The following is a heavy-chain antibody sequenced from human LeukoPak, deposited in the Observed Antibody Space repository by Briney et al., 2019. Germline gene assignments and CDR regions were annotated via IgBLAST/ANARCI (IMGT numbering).Heavy chain of an antibody. J-gene: IGHJ3*02. D-gene: IGHD2-2*01. V-gene: IGHV4-34*01. CDR3: ARGIVVVPAAKVGHAFDI. CDR1: GGSFSGYY. CDR2: INHSGST. Sequence: SETLSLTCAVYGGSFSGYYWSWIRQPPGKGLEWIGEINHSGSTNYNPSLKSRVTISVDTSKNQFSLKLSSVTAADTAVYYCARGIVVVPAAKVGHAFDIWGQGTMVTVSS.